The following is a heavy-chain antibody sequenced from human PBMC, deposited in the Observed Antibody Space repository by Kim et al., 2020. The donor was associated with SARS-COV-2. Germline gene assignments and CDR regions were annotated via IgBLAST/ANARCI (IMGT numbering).Heavy chain of an antibody. D-gene: IGHD2-15*01. CDR1: GFTFSSYA. CDR3: VKDRVVVEAGHY. Sequence: GGSLRLSCAASGFTFSSYAMSWVRQAPGKGLEWVSAISGSGGSTYYADSVKGRFTISRDNSKNTLYLQMNSLRAEDTAVYYCVKDRVVVEAGHYWGQGTLVTVSS. CDR2: ISGSGGST. J-gene: IGHJ4*02. V-gene: IGHV3-23*01.